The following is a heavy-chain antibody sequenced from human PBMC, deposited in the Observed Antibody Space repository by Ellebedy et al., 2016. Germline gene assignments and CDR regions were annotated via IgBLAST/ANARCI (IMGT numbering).Heavy chain of an antibody. CDR3: ASGEEDTAMVVGY. CDR2: INPNSGGT. D-gene: IGHD5-18*01. Sequence: ASVKVSXXASGYTFTGYYMHWVRQAPGQGLEWMGWINPNSGGTNYAQKFQGRVTMTRDTSISTAYMELSRLRSDDTAVYYCASGEEDTAMVVGYWGQGTLVTVSS. CDR1: GYTFTGYY. J-gene: IGHJ4*02. V-gene: IGHV1-2*02.